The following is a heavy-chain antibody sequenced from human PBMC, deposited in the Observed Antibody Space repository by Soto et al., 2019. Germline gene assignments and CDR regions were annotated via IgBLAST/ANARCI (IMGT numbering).Heavy chain of an antibody. CDR2: LSYDGSNK. V-gene: IGHV3-30*03. CDR3: ARVVPDAMYYYYGMDV. Sequence: QVQLVESGGGVVQPGRSLRLSCAASGFTFSTYAMHWVRQAPGKGLEWVAVLSYDGSNKYYADSVKGRFTISRDNSKNTLYLQMNSLRAEDTAVYYSARVVPDAMYYYYGMDVWCQGTTVTVSS. J-gene: IGHJ6*02. D-gene: IGHD2-2*01. CDR1: GFTFSTYA.